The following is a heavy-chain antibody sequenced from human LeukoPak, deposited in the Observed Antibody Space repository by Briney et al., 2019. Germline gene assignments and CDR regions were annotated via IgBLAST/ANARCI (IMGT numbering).Heavy chain of an antibody. D-gene: IGHD5-18*01. J-gene: IGHJ4*02. V-gene: IGHV4-30-4*01. CDR3: AREIPTEGSYGPRFDY. Sequence: SETLSLTCTVSGGSISSGDYYWSWIRQPPGTGLEWIGYIYYSGSTYYNPSLKSRVTISVDTSKNQFSLKLSSVTAADTAVYYCAREIPTEGSYGPRFDYWGQGTLVTVSS. CDR2: IYYSGST. CDR1: GGSISSGDYY.